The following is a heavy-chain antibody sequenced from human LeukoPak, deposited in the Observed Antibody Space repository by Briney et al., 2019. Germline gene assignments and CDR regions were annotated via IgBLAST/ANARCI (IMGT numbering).Heavy chain of an antibody. V-gene: IGHV3-53*01. CDR2: IYSGGST. J-gene: IGHJ3*02. CDR3: ARDSQVDTAMDKTPPPYAFDI. Sequence: GGSLRLSCAASGFTVSSNYMSWVRQAPGKGLEWVSVIYSGGSTYYADSVKGRFTISRDNSKNTLYLQMNSLRAEDTAVYYCARDSQVDTAMDKTPPPYAFDIWGQGTMVTVSS. CDR1: GFTVSSNY. D-gene: IGHD5-18*01.